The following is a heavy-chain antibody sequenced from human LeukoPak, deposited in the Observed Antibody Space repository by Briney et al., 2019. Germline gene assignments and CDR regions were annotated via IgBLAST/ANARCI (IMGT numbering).Heavy chain of an antibody. Sequence: ASVKVSCKASGYTFTSYFMNWVRQAPGQGLEWMGIINPTGGSTSYAQKFQGRLTMTRDTSTSTFYMEMSSLRSEDTAVYYCARHSLTGTTPFDHWGQGTLVTVSS. CDR1: GYTFTSYF. D-gene: IGHD1-20*01. CDR2: INPTGGST. J-gene: IGHJ4*02. CDR3: ARHSLTGTTPFDH. V-gene: IGHV1-46*01.